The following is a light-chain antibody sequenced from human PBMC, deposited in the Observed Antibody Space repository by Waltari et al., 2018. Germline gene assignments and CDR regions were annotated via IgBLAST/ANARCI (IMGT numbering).Light chain of an antibody. CDR3: SSYTTSSTVV. Sequence: QSALTQPASVSGSPGQSITISCTGTSSDIGYYIYVSWYQQHPGKAPKPMIYDVSNRPSGVSNRFAGSKSGNTASLTISGLQAEDEADYYCSSYTTSSTVVFGGGTKLTVL. CDR1: SSDIGYYIY. CDR2: DVS. J-gene: IGLJ2*01. V-gene: IGLV2-14*03.